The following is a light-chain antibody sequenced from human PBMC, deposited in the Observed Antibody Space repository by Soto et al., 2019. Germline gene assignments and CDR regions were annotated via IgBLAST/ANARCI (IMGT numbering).Light chain of an antibody. J-gene: IGKJ5*01. CDR1: QSINSW. CDR2: KAS. V-gene: IGKV1-5*03. CDR3: QQYKSYPIT. Sequence: DLHMTQSPSTLSASVGDRVTITCRASQSINSWLAWYQQKPGQAPKLLIYKASDLESGVPSRFSGSGSGTEFTLTISSLQPDDFATYYCQQYKSYPITFGQGTRLEIK.